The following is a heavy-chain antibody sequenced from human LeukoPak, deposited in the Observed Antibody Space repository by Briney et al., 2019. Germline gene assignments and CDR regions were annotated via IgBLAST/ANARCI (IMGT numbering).Heavy chain of an antibody. CDR2: IYYSGST. CDR1: GGSISSGDYY. D-gene: IGHD4-17*01. Sequence: PSETLSLTCTVSGGSISSGDYYWSWIRQPPGKGLEWIGYIYYSGSTYYNPSLKSRVTISVDTSKNQFSLKLSSVTAADTAVYYGARADYGDYYDYWGQGTLVTVSS. J-gene: IGHJ4*02. CDR3: ARADYGDYYDY. V-gene: IGHV4-30-4*01.